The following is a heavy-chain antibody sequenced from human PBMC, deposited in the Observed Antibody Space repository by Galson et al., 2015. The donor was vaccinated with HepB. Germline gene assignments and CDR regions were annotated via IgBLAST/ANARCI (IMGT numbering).Heavy chain of an antibody. D-gene: IGHD2-2*01. CDR3: ARELDCSSTSCYEGTDAFDI. V-gene: IGHV1-18*04. J-gene: IGHJ3*02. Sequence: SVKVSCKASGYTFTSYGISWVRQAPGQGLEWMGWISAYNGNTNYAQKLQGRVTMTTDTSTSTAYMELRSLRSDDTAVYYCARELDCSSTSCYEGTDAFDIWGQGTMVTVSS. CDR2: ISAYNGNT. CDR1: GYTFTSYG.